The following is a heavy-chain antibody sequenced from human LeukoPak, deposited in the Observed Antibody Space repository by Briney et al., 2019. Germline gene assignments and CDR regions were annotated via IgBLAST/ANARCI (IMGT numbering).Heavy chain of an antibody. J-gene: IGHJ5*02. CDR2: IYYSGST. CDR3: ASLRDGYDVDH. V-gene: IGHV4-39*01. Sequence: SETLSLTCTVSGGSISSGTYYWGWLRQPPGKGLEWIGSIYYSGSTYYNPSLKSRVTISVDTSKNQFSLKLSSVTAADTPVYYCASLRDGYDVDHWGQGTLVTVSS. CDR1: GGSISSGTYY. D-gene: IGHD5-24*01.